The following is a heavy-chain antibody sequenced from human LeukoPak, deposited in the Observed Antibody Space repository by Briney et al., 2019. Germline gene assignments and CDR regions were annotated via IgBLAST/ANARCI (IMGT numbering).Heavy chain of an antibody. CDR2: ISSSGSST. D-gene: IGHD3-22*01. V-gene: IGHV3-21*04. Sequence: GGSLRLSCAASGFSFSTSTMNWVRQAPGRGLEWVSSISSSGSSTYYADSVKGRFTISRDNAKNSLYLQMNSLRAEDTALYHCARDYYDSSGYYDYWGQGTLVTVSS. CDR1: GFSFSTST. CDR3: ARDYYDSSGYYDY. J-gene: IGHJ4*02.